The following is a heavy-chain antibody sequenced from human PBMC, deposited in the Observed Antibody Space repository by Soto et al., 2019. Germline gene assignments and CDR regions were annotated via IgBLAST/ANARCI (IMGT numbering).Heavy chain of an antibody. CDR1: GFTFSLYG. D-gene: IGHD6-6*01. Sequence: QVQLVQSGGGVVQPGKSLRLSCGASGFTFSLYGMHWVRQAPAKGLEWVSFIWYDGSATYYGDSVKGRFTISKNDSTNTLYLQMNSLRAEDTAVYYWALDIAVRRIDEWGQGTLVTVAS. CDR2: IWYDGSAT. V-gene: IGHV3-33*01. CDR3: ALDIAVRRIDE. J-gene: IGHJ4*02.